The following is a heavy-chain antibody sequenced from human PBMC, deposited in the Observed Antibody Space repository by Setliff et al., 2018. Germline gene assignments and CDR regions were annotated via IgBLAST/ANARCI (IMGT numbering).Heavy chain of an antibody. CDR2: IYYSGST. Sequence: SETLSLTCAAYGGTFSDYYWTWIRQSPGKGLEWIGSIYYSGSTYYNPSLKSRVTISVDTSKNQFSLKLSSVTAADTAVYYCARMSGFLYLDVWGKGTPVTVSS. J-gene: IGHJ6*03. CDR1: GGTFSDYY. V-gene: IGHV4-34*01. CDR3: ARMSGFLYLDV. D-gene: IGHD3-3*01.